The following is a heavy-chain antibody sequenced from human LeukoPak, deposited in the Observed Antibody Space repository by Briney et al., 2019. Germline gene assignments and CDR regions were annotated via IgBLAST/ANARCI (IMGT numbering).Heavy chain of an antibody. CDR1: GDSVSSNSVA. V-gene: IGHV6-1*01. Sequence: SQTLSPTCAISGDSVSSNSVAWNWIRQSPSRGLEWLGRTYYRSKWYNEYAVSVKSRITINPDTSKNQFSLQLNSVTPEDTAVYHCARGSHYAFDIWGQGTMVTVSS. CDR3: ARGSHYAFDI. J-gene: IGHJ3*02. D-gene: IGHD1-26*01. CDR2: TYYRSKWYN.